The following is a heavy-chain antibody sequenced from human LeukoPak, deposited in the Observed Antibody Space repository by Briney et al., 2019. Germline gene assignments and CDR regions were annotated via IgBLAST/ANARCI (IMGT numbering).Heavy chain of an antibody. Sequence: GESLKISYNGSGYSFTSYCIGWVRQMPGKGLEWMGIIYPGDSDTRYSPSFQGQVTISADKSISTAYLQWSSLKASDTAMYYCARSSNYYDSSGYPFDYWGQGTLVTVSS. CDR1: GYSFTSYC. CDR2: IYPGDSDT. J-gene: IGHJ4*02. D-gene: IGHD3-22*01. V-gene: IGHV5-51*01. CDR3: ARSSNYYDSSGYPFDY.